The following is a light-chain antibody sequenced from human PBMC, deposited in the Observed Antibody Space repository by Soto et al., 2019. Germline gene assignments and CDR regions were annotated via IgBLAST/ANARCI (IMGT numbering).Light chain of an antibody. Sequence: DIVMTQSPATLSMSPGEGATLSCRASQTINNNLAWNQQKPGQAPRLLIYGASTRATGIPDRFSGSGSGTEFTLTISSLQSEDFAVYYCQQYDKWPWTFGQGTKVEIK. CDR3: QQYDKWPWT. CDR2: GAS. J-gene: IGKJ1*01. V-gene: IGKV3-15*01. CDR1: QTINNN.